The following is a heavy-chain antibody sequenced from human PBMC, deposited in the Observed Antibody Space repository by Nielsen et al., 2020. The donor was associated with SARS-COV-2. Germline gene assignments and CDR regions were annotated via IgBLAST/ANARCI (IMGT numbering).Heavy chain of an antibody. J-gene: IGHJ6*03. V-gene: IGHV4-59*01. CDR2: SHSSGST. Sequence: SETLSPTCTVSGRPMGTYFWNWIRQTPEKGLEWNGYSHSSGSTTYNPSLKSRVTILLDTSRNKFSLELESVTAADTAVYYCAKYGAMDVWGKGTTVLVSS. D-gene: IGHD3-10*01. CDR1: GRPMGTYF. CDR3: AKYGAMDV.